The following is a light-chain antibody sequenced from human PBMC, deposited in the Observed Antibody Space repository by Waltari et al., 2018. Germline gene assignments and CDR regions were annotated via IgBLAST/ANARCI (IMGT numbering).Light chain of an antibody. CDR2: GAS. J-gene: IGKJ1*01. V-gene: IGKV3-20*01. CDR3: QHYVRLPAT. Sequence: EIVLTQSPGTLSLSPGERATLSCRASQSVSRTLAWYQQKPGQAPRLLLYGASIRATGIPDRCSGSGSGTDFSLTISRLEPEDFAVDYCQHYVRLPATFGQGTKVEIK. CDR1: QSVSRT.